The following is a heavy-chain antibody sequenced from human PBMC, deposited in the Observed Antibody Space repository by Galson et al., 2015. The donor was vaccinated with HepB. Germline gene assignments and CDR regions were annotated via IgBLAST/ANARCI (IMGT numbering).Heavy chain of an antibody. CDR3: AKDIYGVVRGVFGY. CDR2: ISWNSGNI. V-gene: IGHV3-9*01. D-gene: IGHD3-10*01. Sequence: SLRLSCAASGFTFGDYAMHWVRQAPGKGLEWVSGISWNSGNIGYADSVKGRFTISRDNAKNSLYLQMNSLRPEDTALYYCAKDIYGVVRGVFGYWGQGTLVTVSS. CDR1: GFTFGDYA. J-gene: IGHJ4*02.